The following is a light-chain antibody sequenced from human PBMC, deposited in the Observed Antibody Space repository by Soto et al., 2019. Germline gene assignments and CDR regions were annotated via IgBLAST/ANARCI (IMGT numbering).Light chain of an antibody. CDR1: QSVSSY. CDR2: DAS. CDR3: QQRSNWPLT. Sequence: EIVLTQFPATLSLSPGERATLSCRASQSVSSYLAWYQQKPGQAPRLLIYDASKRDTGIPARFSGSGSGTDFTLTISSLEPEDFGVYYCQQRSNWPLTFGGGTKVDIK. V-gene: IGKV3-11*01. J-gene: IGKJ4*01.